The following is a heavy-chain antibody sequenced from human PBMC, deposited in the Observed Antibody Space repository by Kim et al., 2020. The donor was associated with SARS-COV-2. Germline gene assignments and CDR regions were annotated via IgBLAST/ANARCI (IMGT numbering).Heavy chain of an antibody. CDR2: VSEKGSEK. CDR1: GFNLSNYS. CDR3: ARGGDVKNGYYAAFDH. J-gene: IGHJ4*02. V-gene: IGHV3-30*04. Sequence: GGSLRLSCAASGFNLSNYSMHWVRQVAGKGLEWLAAVSEKGSEKYYAASVKGRFILSKDTSNNTLFLEMTTLSAKDTSVYYCARGGDVKNGYYAAFDHWGRGTLVTVSS. D-gene: IGHD3-3*01.